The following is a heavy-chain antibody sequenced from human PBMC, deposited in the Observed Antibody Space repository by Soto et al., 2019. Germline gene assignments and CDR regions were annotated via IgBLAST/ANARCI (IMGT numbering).Heavy chain of an antibody. J-gene: IGHJ2*01. D-gene: IGHD2-2*01. CDR3: ARQARGYCSSSSCLVDPWYFDL. Sequence: QVQLQQWGAGLLKPSETLSLTCAVYGGSFSGYYWSWIRQPPGKGLEWIGEVNHSGSTNYNPSLKSRVTKSVDTAKNQFSLKLNSVTDADTAVYYCARQARGYCSSSSCLVDPWYFDLWGHGTLVTVSS. CDR1: GGSFSGYY. CDR2: VNHSGST. V-gene: IGHV4-34*02.